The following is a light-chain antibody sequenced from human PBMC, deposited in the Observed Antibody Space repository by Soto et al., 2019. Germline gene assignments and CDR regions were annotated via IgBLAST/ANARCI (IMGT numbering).Light chain of an antibody. J-gene: IGLJ1*01. CDR1: SSDIGIYKY. V-gene: IGLV2-14*01. Sequence: QSALTQPASVSGSPGQSIAISCTGSSSDIGIYKYVSWYQQHPGKVPKLIIYEVTNRPSGVSNRFSGSKSGNTAPLTISGLQAEDEADYYCSSYTDSSNYVFGTGTKVTVL. CDR2: EVT. CDR3: SSYTDSSNYV.